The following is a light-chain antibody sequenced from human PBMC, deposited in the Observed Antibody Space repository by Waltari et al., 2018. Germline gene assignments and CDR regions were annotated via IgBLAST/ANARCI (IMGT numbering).Light chain of an antibody. J-gene: IGKJ2*01. CDR2: AVF. CDR3: QQSYTMPMYT. Sequence: CRGSQDISNNLNWYQQKPGKAPDLLIFAVFTLQSGVPSRFSGSGSGTEFTLTISSLQPEDSATYYCQQSYTMPMYTFGQGTKLEIK. V-gene: IGKV1-39*01. CDR1: QDISNN.